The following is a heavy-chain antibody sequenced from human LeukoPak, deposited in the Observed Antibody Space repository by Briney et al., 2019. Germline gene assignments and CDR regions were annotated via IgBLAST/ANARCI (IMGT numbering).Heavy chain of an antibody. CDR2: IWYDGGNK. V-gene: IGHV3-33*01. CDR1: GFTFSSYG. CDR3: AREYCSGGNCWKQDAFDI. J-gene: IGHJ3*02. D-gene: IGHD2-15*01. Sequence: GGSLRLSCAASGFTFSSYGMHWVRQAPGKGLEWVAIIWYDGGNKYHADSVKGRFTISRDNSKNTVYLQINSLRAEDTAVYYCAREYCSGGNCWKQDAFDIWGQGTMVTVSS.